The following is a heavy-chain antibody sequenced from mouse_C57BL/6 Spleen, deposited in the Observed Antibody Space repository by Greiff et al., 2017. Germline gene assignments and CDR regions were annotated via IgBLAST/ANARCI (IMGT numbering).Heavy chain of an antibody. CDR3: ARGLRGFYFDY. V-gene: IGHV1-53*01. D-gene: IGHD1-1*01. CDR2: INPSNGGT. Sequence: QVQLKQPGTELVKPGASVKLSCKASGYTFTSYWMHWVKQRPGQGLEWIGNINPSNGGTNYNEKFKSKATLTVDKSSSTAYMQLSSLTSEDAAVYYCARGLRGFYFDYWGQGTTLTVSS. J-gene: IGHJ2*01. CDR1: GYTFTSYW.